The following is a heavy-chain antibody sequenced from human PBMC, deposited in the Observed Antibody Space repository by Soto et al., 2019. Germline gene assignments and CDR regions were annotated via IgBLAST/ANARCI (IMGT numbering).Heavy chain of an antibody. CDR1: GYTFTAYS. CDR2: FNPNSGDT. Sequence: ASVKVSCKASGYTFTAYSMHWVRQAPGQGLEWIGWFNPNSGDTVYAEKFQGRVTLTRDTSISTAYMELSSLRSDDTALYYCATEASAVLALDYGGQGTLVTVSS. CDR3: ATEASAVLALDY. D-gene: IGHD6-19*01. J-gene: IGHJ4*02. V-gene: IGHV1-2*02.